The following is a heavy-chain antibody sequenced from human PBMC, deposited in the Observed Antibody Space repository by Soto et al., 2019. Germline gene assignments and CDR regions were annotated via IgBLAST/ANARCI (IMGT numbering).Heavy chain of an antibody. CDR2: IYYSGST. CDR3: ARPGNYGSGSYLYYLDY. CDR1: GGSISSSSYY. J-gene: IGHJ4*02. D-gene: IGHD3-10*01. V-gene: IGHV4-39*01. Sequence: QLQLQESGPGLVKPSETLSLTCTVSGGSISSSSYYWGWIRQPPGKGLEWIGSIYYSGSTYYHPSLKSRVTISVDTSKTQFSLKLSSVTAADTAVYYCARPGNYGSGSYLYYLDYWGQGTLVTVSS.